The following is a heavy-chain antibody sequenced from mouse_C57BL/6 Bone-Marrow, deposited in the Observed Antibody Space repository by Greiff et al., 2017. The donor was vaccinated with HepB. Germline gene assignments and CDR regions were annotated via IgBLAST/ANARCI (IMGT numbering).Heavy chain of an antibody. CDR3: TRTHYGSSGY. CDR1: GYTFTDYE. Sequence: QVHVKQSGAELVRPGASVTLSCKASGYTFTDYEMHWVKQTPVHGLEWIGAIDPETGGTAYNQKFKGKAILTADKSSSTAYMELRSLTSEDSAVYYCTRTHYGSSGYWGQGTTLTVSS. V-gene: IGHV1-15*01. D-gene: IGHD1-1*01. CDR2: IDPETGGT. J-gene: IGHJ2*01.